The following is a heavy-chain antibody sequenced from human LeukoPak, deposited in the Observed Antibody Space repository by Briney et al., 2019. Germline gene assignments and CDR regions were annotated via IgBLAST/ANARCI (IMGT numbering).Heavy chain of an antibody. Sequence: PSETLSLTCSVSGASISNFYWNWIRQSPEKGLEWIGYVYAGGSTSYNPSLKSRVTISIDTSKTQFSLKLSSVTAADTAVYFCARDKGVDYYYYAMDVWGQGTTVTVSS. V-gene: IGHV4-59*01. CDR3: ARDKGVDYYYYAMDV. J-gene: IGHJ6*02. D-gene: IGHD3-10*01. CDR2: VYAGGST. CDR1: GASISNFY.